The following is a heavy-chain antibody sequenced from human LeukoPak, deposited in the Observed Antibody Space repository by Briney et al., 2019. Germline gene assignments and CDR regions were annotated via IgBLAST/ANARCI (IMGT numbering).Heavy chain of an antibody. CDR2: FFDNSAT. CDR3: ARELRYDHGDSGAF. CDR1: SGYIISSSWY. Sequence: SETLPLTCTVCSGYIISSSWYWGWLRQPPGKRLEWIGTFFDNSATQYSPSLRSRVTISIDTSTNPFYLKLTSVTAADTALYYCARELRYDHGDSGAFWG. V-gene: IGHV4-39*07. D-gene: IGHD4/OR15-4a*01. J-gene: IGHJ2*01.